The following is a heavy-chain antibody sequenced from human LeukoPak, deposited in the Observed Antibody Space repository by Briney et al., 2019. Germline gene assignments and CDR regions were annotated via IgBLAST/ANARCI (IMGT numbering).Heavy chain of an antibody. CDR2: IYYSGST. Sequence: SETLSLTCTVSGGSISSSSYYWGWIRQPPGKGLEWIGSIYYSGSTYYNPSLKSRVTISVDTSKNQFSLKLSSVTAADTAVYYCARGPPEYYDFWSSYYFVYWGQGTLVTVSS. V-gene: IGHV4-39*07. J-gene: IGHJ4*02. D-gene: IGHD3-3*01. CDR1: GGSISSSSYY. CDR3: ARGPPEYYDFWSSYYFVY.